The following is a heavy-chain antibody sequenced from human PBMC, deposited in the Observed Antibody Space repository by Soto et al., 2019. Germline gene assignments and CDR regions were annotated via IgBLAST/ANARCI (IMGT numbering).Heavy chain of an antibody. J-gene: IGHJ4*02. V-gene: IGHV3-66*01. CDR2: IYSGGST. Sequence: GGSLRLSCAASGFTVSSNYMSWVRQAPGKGLEWVSVIYSGGSTYYADSVKGRFTISRDNSKNTLYLQMNSLRAEDTAVYYCARENGDLGYYFDYWGQGTLVTVSS. CDR3: ARENGDLGYYFDY. CDR1: GFTVSSNY. D-gene: IGHD2-21*02.